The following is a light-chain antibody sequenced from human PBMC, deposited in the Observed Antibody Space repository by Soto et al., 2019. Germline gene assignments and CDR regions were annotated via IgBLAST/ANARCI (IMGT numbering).Light chain of an antibody. V-gene: IGKV1-9*01. CDR2: AAS. Sequence: DIQLTQSPSFLSASVGDRVTITCRASQGISSYLAWYQQKPGKAPKLLIYAASTLQSGVPSSFSGSGSGTEFTLTISSLQPEDFATYYCQHRDTFGPGTKVDIK. CDR3: QHRDT. J-gene: IGKJ3*01. CDR1: QGISSY.